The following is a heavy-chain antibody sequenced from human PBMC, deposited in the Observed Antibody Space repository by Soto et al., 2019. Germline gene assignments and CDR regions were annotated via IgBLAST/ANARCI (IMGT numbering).Heavy chain of an antibody. J-gene: IGHJ4*02. CDR3: ARCTVADTSFDY. CDR2: IYWDDDK. V-gene: IGHV2-5*02. D-gene: IGHD6-19*01. Sequence: QITLKESGPPLVKPTQTLTLTCTFSGFSLSTSGMGAGWIRQPPGKALEWLALIYWDDDKRYSPSLKNSLTVRKDTSKNQVVLTKTNMDPVDTATYYCARCTVADTSFDYWGQGILVTVSS. CDR1: GFSLSTSGMG.